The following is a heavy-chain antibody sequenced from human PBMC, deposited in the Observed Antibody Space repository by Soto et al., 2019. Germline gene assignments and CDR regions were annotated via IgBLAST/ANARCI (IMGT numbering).Heavy chain of an antibody. J-gene: IGHJ4*02. Sequence: PGGSLRLSCAASGFTFSDHYMDWVRQAPGKGLEWVGRTRDKTNSYTTEYAASVKGRFTISRDDSKSSLYLQMNSLKTEDTAVYYCARATVGTYYFDYWGQGTLVTVPS. CDR1: GFTFSDHY. CDR3: ARATVGTYYFDY. D-gene: IGHD3-16*01. V-gene: IGHV3-72*01. CDR2: TRDKTNSYTT.